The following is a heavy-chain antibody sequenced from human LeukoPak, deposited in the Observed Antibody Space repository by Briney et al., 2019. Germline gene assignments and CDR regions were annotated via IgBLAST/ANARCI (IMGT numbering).Heavy chain of an antibody. V-gene: IGHV3-30*02. CDR1: GFTFSSYG. D-gene: IGHD6-13*01. J-gene: IGHJ6*03. Sequence: GGSLRLSCAASGFTFSSYGTHWVRQAPGKGLEWVAFIRYDGSNKYYADSVKGRFTISRDNSKNTLYLQMNSLRAEDTAVYYCANLGRAAAGTVLVSRYYYYMDVWGKGTTVTISS. CDR3: ANLGRAAAGTVLVSRYYYYMDV. CDR2: IRYDGSNK.